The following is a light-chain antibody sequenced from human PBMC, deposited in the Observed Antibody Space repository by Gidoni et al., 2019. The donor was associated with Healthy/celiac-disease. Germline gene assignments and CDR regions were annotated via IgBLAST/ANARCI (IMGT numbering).Light chain of an antibody. Sequence: QSAPTQPRSVSGSPGQPVTISCPGTSSDVCGYHYVAWYQQHPGKAPKLMIYDVSKRPSGVPDRFSGSTSGNTASLTISGLQAEDEADYSCCSYACSYTYVFGGGTKLTVL. CDR3: CSYACSYTYV. J-gene: IGLJ3*02. V-gene: IGLV2-11*01. CDR1: SSDVCGYHY. CDR2: DVS.